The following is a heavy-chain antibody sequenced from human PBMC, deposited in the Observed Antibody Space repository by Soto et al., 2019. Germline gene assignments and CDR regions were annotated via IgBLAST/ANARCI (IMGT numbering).Heavy chain of an antibody. CDR3: AKGVRKPGAIKGCGYYLDQ. D-gene: IGHD2-2*02. Sequence: EVQLVESGGGLVQPGRPLRLSCAASGFTFDDYVMHWVRQAPGKGLEWVSGINWNSGSIDYAGSVKGRFTISRDNAKNSLYLQMNSLRAEDTALYYCAKGVRKPGAIKGCGYYLDQWGQGTRVTVSS. CDR2: INWNSGSI. V-gene: IGHV3-9*01. CDR1: GFTFDDYV. J-gene: IGHJ4*02.